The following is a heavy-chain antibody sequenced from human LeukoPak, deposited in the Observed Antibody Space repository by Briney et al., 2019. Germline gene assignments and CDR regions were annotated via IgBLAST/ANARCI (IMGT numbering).Heavy chain of an antibody. CDR1: GFTFSSYS. V-gene: IGHV3-48*02. CDR2: ISSSSSTI. CDR3: ARSSPLKRWYFAY. D-gene: IGHD4-23*01. Sequence: GGSLRPSCAASGFTFSSYSMNWVRQAPGKGLEWVSYISSSSSTIYYADSVKGRFTISRDNAKNSLYLQMNSLRDEDTAVYYCARSSPLKRWYFAYWGQGTLVTVSS. J-gene: IGHJ4*02.